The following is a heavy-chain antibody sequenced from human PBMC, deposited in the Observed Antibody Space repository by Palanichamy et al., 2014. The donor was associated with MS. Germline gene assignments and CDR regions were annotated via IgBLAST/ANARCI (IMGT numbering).Heavy chain of an antibody. CDR2: IDHSGST. CDR3: ARSRTEYYDFWSGGYYYYMDV. D-gene: IGHD3-3*01. Sequence: QVQLQHGGAGLLKPSETLSLTCAVYGGSFSGYYWSWIRQPPGKGLEWIGEIDHSGSTNYNPSLKSRVTISVDTSKNQFSLKLSSVTAADTAVYYCARSRTEYYDFWSGGYYYYMDVWGKGTTVTVSS. J-gene: IGHJ6*03. CDR1: GGSFSGYY. V-gene: IGHV4-34*01.